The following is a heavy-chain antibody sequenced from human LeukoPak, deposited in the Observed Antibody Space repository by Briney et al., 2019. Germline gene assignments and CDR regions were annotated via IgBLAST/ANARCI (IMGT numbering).Heavy chain of an antibody. J-gene: IGHJ4*02. D-gene: IGHD6-6*01. V-gene: IGHV3-33*01. Sequence: GGSLRLSCAASGFTFSSYGMHWVRQAPGKGLEWVAVIWYDGSNKYYADSVKGRFAISRDNSKNTLYLQMNSLRAEDTAVYYCARDQGGSSSAPIDYWGQGTLVTVSS. CDR2: IWYDGSNK. CDR3: ARDQGGSSSAPIDY. CDR1: GFTFSSYG.